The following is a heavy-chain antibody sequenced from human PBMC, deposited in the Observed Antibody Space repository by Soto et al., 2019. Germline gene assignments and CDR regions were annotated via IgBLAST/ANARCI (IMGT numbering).Heavy chain of an antibody. J-gene: IGHJ4*02. CDR3: AKDRRSIVVVITSCFDY. D-gene: IGHD3-22*01. CDR1: GFTFSSYA. CDR2: ISGSGGST. Sequence: GGSLRLSCAASGFTFSSYAMSWVRQAPGKGLEWVSAISGSGGSTYYADSVKGRFTISRDNSKNTLYLQMNSLRAEDTAVYYCAKDRRSIVVVITSCFDYWGQGTLVTVSS. V-gene: IGHV3-23*01.